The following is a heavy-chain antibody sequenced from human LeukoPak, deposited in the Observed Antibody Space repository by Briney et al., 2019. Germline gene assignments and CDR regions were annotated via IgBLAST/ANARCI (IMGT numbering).Heavy chain of an antibody. CDR2: IWYDGSNK. V-gene: IGHV3-33*01. D-gene: IGHD4-23*01. CDR1: GFTFSSYV. CDR3: ARDRGYGGNSMGSGDY. J-gene: IGHJ4*02. Sequence: GGSVRLSCAASGFTFSSYVMHWVRQAPGKGLEWVAVIWYDGSNKYYADSVKGRFTISRDNSKNTLYLQMNSLRAEDTAVYYCARDRGYGGNSMGSGDYWGQGTLVTVSS.